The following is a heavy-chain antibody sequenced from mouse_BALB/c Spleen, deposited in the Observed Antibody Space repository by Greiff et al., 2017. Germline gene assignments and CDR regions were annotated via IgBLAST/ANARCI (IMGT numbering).Heavy chain of an antibody. CDR1: GFTFSSFG. CDR2: ISSGSSTI. CDR3: ARGRNDYEGWYFDV. D-gene: IGHD2-4*01. J-gene: IGHJ1*01. V-gene: IGHV5-17*02. Sequence: EVHLVESGGGLVQPGGSRKLSCAASGFTFSSFGMHWVRQAPEKGLEWVAYISSGSSTIYYADTVKGRFTISRDNPKNTLFLQMTSLRSEDTAMYYCARGRNDYEGWYFDVWGAGTTVTVSS.